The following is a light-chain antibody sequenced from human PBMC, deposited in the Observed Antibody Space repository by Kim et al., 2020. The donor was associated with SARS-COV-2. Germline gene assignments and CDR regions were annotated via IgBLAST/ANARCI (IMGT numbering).Light chain of an antibody. J-gene: IGLJ2*01. Sequence: GKKVTIACTGSSCGIDDNYVQWYQQRPGGGPTTVIYENDQRPSGVSDRFSGSIDNSSNSASLTISGLKTEDESDYYCQSYNRSNVVFGGGTQLTVL. CDR2: END. CDR1: SCGIDDNY. CDR3: QSYNRSNVV. V-gene: IGLV6-57*02.